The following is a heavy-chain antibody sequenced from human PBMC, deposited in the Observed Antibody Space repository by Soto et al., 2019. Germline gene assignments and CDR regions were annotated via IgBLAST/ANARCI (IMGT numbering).Heavy chain of an antibody. J-gene: IGHJ4*02. Sequence: QVQLVESGGGVVQPGRSLRLSCAASGFTFSSYAMHWVRQAPGKGLEWVAVISYDGSNKYYADSVKGRFTISRDNSKNTLYLHMNSLRAEDTAVYYCASDRDSSGWWGYFASLGQGTLVTVSS. CDR3: ASDRDSSGWWGYFAS. CDR2: ISYDGSNK. V-gene: IGHV3-30-3*01. D-gene: IGHD6-19*01. CDR1: GFTFSSYA.